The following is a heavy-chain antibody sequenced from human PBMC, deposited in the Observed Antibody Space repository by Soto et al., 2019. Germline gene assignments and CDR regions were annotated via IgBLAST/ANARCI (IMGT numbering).Heavy chain of an antibody. V-gene: IGHV3-21*01. CDR3: ARNMGPTRIRPNL. J-gene: IGHJ4*02. CDR1: GLTFSGFD. D-gene: IGHD1-26*01. Sequence: EVRLVESGGGLVKPGGSLRLSCAASGLTFSGFDMGWVRQAPGKGLEWVSFISGGTPSNTYYADSVKGRFTISRDNANNSLYLQMNSLRAEDTAVYYCARNMGPTRIRPNLWGQGTLVTVSS. CDR2: ISGGTPSNT.